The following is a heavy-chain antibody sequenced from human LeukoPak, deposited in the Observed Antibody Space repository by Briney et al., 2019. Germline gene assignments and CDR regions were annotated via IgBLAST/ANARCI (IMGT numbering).Heavy chain of an antibody. CDR1: GGSISNYY. CDR2: IYYSGST. V-gene: IGHV4-59*01. CDR3: ARGGDGGWGGGFDY. Sequence: SATLSLTCSVSGGSISNYYWSRIRQLPGKGLERIGYIYYSGSTNYNPSLKSRVIMSVDTSKKQFSMKLGSVTAADTAVYYCARGGDGGWGGGFDYWGQGTLVTVSS. J-gene: IGHJ4*02. D-gene: IGHD7-27*01.